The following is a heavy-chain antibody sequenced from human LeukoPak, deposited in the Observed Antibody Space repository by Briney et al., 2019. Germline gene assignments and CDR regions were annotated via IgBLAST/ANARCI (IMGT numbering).Heavy chain of an antibody. CDR3: AKDWDGYFNWFDP. Sequence: PGGSLRLSCAASGFAFSSYGMHWVRQAPGKGLEWVAVISYDGSNKYYADSVKGRFTISRDNSKNTLYLQMNSLRAEDTAVYYCAKDWDGYFNWFDPWGQGTLVTVSS. CDR1: GFAFSSYG. D-gene: IGHD5-24*01. CDR2: ISYDGSNK. J-gene: IGHJ5*02. V-gene: IGHV3-30*18.